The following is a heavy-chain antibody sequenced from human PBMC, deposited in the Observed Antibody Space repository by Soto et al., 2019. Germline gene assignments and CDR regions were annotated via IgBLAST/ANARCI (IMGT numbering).Heavy chain of an antibody. J-gene: IGHJ4*02. CDR1: GGNSGDYV. CDR2: IYTSGST. V-gene: IGHV4-4*07. CDR3: ARLGYSSSGFEY. Sequence: SHRSTVSGGNSGDYVWLLIRQPAGKGLEWIGRIYTSGSTNYNPSLKSRVTMSVDTSKNQFSLKLSSVTAADTAVYYCARLGYSSSGFEYWGQGTPVPVSS. D-gene: IGHD6-13*01.